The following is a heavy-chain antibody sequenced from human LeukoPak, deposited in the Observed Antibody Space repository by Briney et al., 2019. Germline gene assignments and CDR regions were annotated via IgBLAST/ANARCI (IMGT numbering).Heavy chain of an antibody. CDR3: ANLGSYPFDY. CDR2: INPSGGST. J-gene: IGHJ4*02. D-gene: IGHD1-26*01. Sequence: GASVKVSCKVSGYTFTSYYLHWVRQAPGQGLEWMGVINPSGGSTGYTQKFQGRVTMTSDTSTSTVYMELSSLRSEDTAVYYCANLGSYPFDYWGQGTLVTVSS. CDR1: GYTFTSYY. V-gene: IGHV1-46*01.